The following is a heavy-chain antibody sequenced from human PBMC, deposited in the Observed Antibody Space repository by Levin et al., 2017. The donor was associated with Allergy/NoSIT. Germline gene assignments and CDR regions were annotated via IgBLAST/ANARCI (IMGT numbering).Heavy chain of an antibody. Sequence: GESLKISCAASGFTFSSYAMSWVRQAPGKGLEWVSAISGSGGSTYYADSVKGRFTISRDNSKNTLYLQMNSLRAEDTAVYYCARGGSCYTTWGQGTLVTVSS. CDR3: ARGGSCYTT. CDR2: ISGSGGST. CDR1: GFTFSSYA. J-gene: IGHJ5*02. D-gene: IGHD2-15*01. V-gene: IGHV3-23*01.